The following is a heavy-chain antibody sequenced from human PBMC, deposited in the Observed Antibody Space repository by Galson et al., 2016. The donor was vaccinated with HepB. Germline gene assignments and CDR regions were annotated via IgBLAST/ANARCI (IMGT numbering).Heavy chain of an antibody. V-gene: IGHV1-3*01. CDR2: INGGNGNT. J-gene: IGHJ1*01. Sequence: SVKVSCKASGSTFTSHTMHWMRQAPGQSLEWMGWINGGNGNTKYSQKFQGRLTLTRDTSASTAYVELRSLTSEDTAVYYCASGPRSLAIPGFQNLGQGTLVTVSS. D-gene: IGHD1-1*01. CDR3: ASGPRSLAIPGFQN. CDR1: GSTFTSHT.